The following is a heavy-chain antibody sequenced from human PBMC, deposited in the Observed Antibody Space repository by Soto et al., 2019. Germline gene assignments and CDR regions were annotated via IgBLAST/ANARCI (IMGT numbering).Heavy chain of an antibody. V-gene: IGHV4-59*01. Sequence: PSETLSLTCTVSGGSISSYYWSWIRQPPGKGLEWIGYIYYSGTTNYNPSLKSRVTISVDTSKNQFSLKLSSVTAADTAVYYCARYSGRYSYNWFDPGAREPWSPSP. CDR1: GGSISSYY. CDR2: IYYSGTT. D-gene: IGHD1-26*01. J-gene: IGHJ5*02. CDR3: ARYSGRYSYNWFDP.